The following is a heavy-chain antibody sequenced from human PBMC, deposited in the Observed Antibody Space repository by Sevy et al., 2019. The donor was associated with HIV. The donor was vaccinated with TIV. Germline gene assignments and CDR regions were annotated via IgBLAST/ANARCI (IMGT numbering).Heavy chain of an antibody. Sequence: GGSLRLSCAASGSTFSRYAMHWVRQAPGKGLEWVTVISYDGSTKYYADSVKGRFTISRDNSKNTLYVLMNRLRAEDTAVYFCARSTYYDFWSGYSRLNYYSLDVWGQGTTVTVSS. J-gene: IGHJ6*02. D-gene: IGHD3-3*01. V-gene: IGHV3-30*04. CDR3: ARSTYYDFWSGYSRLNYYSLDV. CDR2: ISYDGSTK. CDR1: GSTFSRYA.